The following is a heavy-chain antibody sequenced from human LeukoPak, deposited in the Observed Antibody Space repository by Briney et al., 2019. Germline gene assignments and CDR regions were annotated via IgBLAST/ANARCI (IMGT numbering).Heavy chain of an antibody. V-gene: IGHV4-39*01. Sequence: PSETLSLTCTVSGGSISSSSYYSGCIRQTPGKGREWIGTMYYSGSTNYNPSLKSRVTLSIDTPRNQFSLRLSSVTAADTAVYYCASKSTAWTIDYWGQGTLVTVSS. CDR3: ASKSTAWTIDY. CDR1: GGSISSSSYY. CDR2: MYYSGST. J-gene: IGHJ4*02. D-gene: IGHD1-1*01.